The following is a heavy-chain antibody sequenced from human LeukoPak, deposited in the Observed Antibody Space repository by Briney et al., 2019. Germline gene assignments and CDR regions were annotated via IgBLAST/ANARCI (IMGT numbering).Heavy chain of an antibody. V-gene: IGHV3-15*01. J-gene: IGHJ3*02. D-gene: IGHD5-18*01. CDR3: AKDRNGYSYEGGDAFDI. CDR1: GFTFSNAW. Sequence: GGSLRLSCAACGFTFSNAWMSWVRQAPGKGLEWVGRIKRETDGGTTDYAAPVKGRFTISRDDSKNTLYLQMNSLRAEDTAVYYCAKDRNGYSYEGGDAFDIWGQGTMVTVSS. CDR2: IKRETDGGTT.